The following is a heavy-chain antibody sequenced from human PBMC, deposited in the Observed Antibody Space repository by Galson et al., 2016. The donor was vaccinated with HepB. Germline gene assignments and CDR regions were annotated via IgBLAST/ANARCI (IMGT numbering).Heavy chain of an antibody. V-gene: IGHV3-7*01. D-gene: IGHD4-17*01. CDR2: INQDGSEK. CDR1: GFTFNLYL. J-gene: IGHJ3*02. Sequence: SLRLSCAASGFTFNLYLMSWVRQAPGKGLEWVANINQDGSEKSYMDSVKGRFPISRDNAKNSLYLQMNSLRAEDTAVYYCAKNFGNYVGDTFDMWGQGTMVTVSS. CDR3: AKNFGNYVGDTFDM.